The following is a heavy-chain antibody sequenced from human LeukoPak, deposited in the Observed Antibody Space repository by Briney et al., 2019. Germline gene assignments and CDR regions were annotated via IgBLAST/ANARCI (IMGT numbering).Heavy chain of an antibody. CDR1: GGSISSSNW. Sequence: PSETLFLTFAVSGGSISSSNWGRWGRQSPGEGRGGVGEIYHSGSTNYNPSLKSRVTISVDKSKNQFSLKLSSVAAADTALYYCARAGQGYCTSASCYLSLDYWGQGTLVTVSS. CDR2: IYHSGST. CDR3: ARAGQGYCTSASCYLSLDY. D-gene: IGHD2-2*01. V-gene: IGHV4-4*02. J-gene: IGHJ4*02.